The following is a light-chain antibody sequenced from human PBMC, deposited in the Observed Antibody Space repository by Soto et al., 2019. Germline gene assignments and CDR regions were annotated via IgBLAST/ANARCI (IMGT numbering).Light chain of an antibody. V-gene: IGKV1-39*01. J-gene: IGKJ1*01. Sequence: DIQMTQSPSSLSAYVGDSVTIACRASQSISSYLNWYQVKPGKPPKVLIFAASTLQSGVSSRFRGSGSGTDFTLTISSLEAEDFATYFCQQSYATPRTFGQGTKVEVK. CDR3: QQSYATPRT. CDR2: AAS. CDR1: QSISSY.